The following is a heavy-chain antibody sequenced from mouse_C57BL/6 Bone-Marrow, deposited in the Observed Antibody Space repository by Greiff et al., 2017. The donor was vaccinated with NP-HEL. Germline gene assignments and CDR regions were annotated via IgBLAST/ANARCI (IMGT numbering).Heavy chain of an antibody. D-gene: IGHD1-1*01. CDR2: SRNKANDYTT. V-gene: IGHV7-1*01. J-gene: IGHJ3*01. CDR1: GFTFSDFY. CDR3: ARDADYYGSSGAY. Sequence: DVKLVESGGGLVQSGRSLRLSCATSGFTFSDFYMEWVRQAPGKGLEWIAASRNKANDYTTDYSASVKGRFIVSRDTSQSILYLQMNALRAEDTAIYYCARDADYYGSSGAYWGQGTLVTVSA.